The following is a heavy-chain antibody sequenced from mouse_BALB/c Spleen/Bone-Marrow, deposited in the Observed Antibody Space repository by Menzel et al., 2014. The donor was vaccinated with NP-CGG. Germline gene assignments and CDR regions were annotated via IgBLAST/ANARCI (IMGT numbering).Heavy chain of an antibody. J-gene: IGHJ3*01. D-gene: IGHD2-9*01. Sequence: EVKLVESGAELVKPGASVKLSCTASGFNIKDTYMHWVKQRPEQGLEWIGRIDPANGNTKYDPKFQGKATITADPSYNTAYLQLSSLPSEDTAVYYCTTYYGSRFTYWGQGTLVTVSA. CDR2: IDPANGNT. CDR3: TTYYGSRFTY. V-gene: IGHV14-3*02. CDR1: GFNIKDTY.